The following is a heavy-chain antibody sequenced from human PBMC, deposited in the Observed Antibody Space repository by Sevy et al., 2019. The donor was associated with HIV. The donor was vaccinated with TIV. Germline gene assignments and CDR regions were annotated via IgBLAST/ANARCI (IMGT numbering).Heavy chain of an antibody. CDR2: IRSKDYGGAT. J-gene: IGHJ4*02. Sequence: GGSLRLSCIGSGFTSGDYAMSWFRQAPGMGLEWVGFIRSKDYGGATEYAASVKGRFTISRDDSKSIADLQMNSLKTEDTAVYYCTRGYYYDSSGYSDYWGQGTLVTVSS. CDR1: GFTSGDYA. CDR3: TRGYYYDSSGYSDY. D-gene: IGHD3-22*01. V-gene: IGHV3-49*03.